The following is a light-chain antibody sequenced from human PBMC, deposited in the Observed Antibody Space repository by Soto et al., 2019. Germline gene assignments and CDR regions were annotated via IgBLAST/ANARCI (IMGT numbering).Light chain of an antibody. J-gene: IGKJ4*01. CDR1: QSISNW. Sequence: DIQMTQSPSTLSASVGDRVTITCRVSQSISNWLAWYQQKPGKAPTLLMYKASNLESGVPSRFSGSGSGTDFSLTISSLQPDDSATYYCQLYSSYWGLAFGGGTKVEIK. CDR3: QLYSSYWGLA. V-gene: IGKV1-5*03. CDR2: KAS.